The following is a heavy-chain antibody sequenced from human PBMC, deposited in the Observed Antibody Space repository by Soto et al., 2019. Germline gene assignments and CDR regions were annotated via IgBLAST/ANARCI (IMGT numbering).Heavy chain of an antibody. V-gene: IGHV2-5*02. Sequence: QITLKESGPTLVKPTQTLTLTCTFSGFSLSTYGVGVGWIRQPPGKALEWLALIYWDDDKRYSPSLKSRLTITKDTSKTKVVLTMTNMDPVDTATYYCADRQAYSSSWNSGWFDPWGQGILVTVSS. CDR1: GFSLSTYGVG. CDR3: ADRQAYSSSWNSGWFDP. CDR2: IYWDDDK. D-gene: IGHD6-13*01. J-gene: IGHJ5*02.